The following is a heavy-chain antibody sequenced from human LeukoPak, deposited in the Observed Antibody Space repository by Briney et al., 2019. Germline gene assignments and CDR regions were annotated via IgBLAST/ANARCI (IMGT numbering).Heavy chain of an antibody. CDR2: ISAYNGNT. V-gene: IGHV1-18*01. CDR3: ARGGVSSGWYGSYFDY. Sequence: ATVKLSCKASGYTFTSNGISWVRQAPGQGLEWMGWISAYNGNTNYAQKLQGRVTMTTDTSTSTAYMELRSLRSDDTAVYYCARGGVSSGWYGSYFDYWGQGTLVTVSS. D-gene: IGHD6-19*01. J-gene: IGHJ4*02. CDR1: GYTFTSNG.